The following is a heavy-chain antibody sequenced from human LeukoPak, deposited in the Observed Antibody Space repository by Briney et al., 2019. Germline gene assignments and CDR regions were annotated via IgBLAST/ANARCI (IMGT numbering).Heavy chain of an antibody. CDR1: GFTFSSYE. J-gene: IGHJ3*02. CDR2: ISSSGSTI. Sequence: PGGSLRLSCAASGFTFSSYEMNWVRQAPGKGLEWVSYISSSGSTIYYADSVKGRFTISRDNAKNSLYLQMNSLRAEDTAVYYCARDRSTVTTNDAFDIWGQGTMVTVSS. V-gene: IGHV3-48*03. CDR3: ARDRSTVTTNDAFDI. D-gene: IGHD4-17*01.